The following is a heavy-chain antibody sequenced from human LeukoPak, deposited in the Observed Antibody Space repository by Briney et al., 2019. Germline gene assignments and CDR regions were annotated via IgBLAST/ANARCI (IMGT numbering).Heavy chain of an antibody. J-gene: IGHJ3*02. CDR3: ARDQGPGRSPDAFDI. V-gene: IGHV1-46*01. CDR1: GYTFTSYY. D-gene: IGHD3-10*01. Sequence: ASVKVSCKASGYTFTSYYMHWVRQAPGQGLEWMGIINPSGGSTSYAQKFQGRVTITADESTSTAYMELSSLRSEDTAVYYCARDQGPGRSPDAFDIWGQGTMVTVSS. CDR2: INPSGGST.